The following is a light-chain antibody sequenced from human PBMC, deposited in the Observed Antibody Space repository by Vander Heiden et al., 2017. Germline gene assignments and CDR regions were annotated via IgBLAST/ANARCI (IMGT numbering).Light chain of an antibody. V-gene: IGKV3-15*01. CDR3: QQYNNWPPYT. CDR2: GAS. J-gene: IGKJ2*01. CDR1: QSVSSN. Sequence: VVAQSPATLSVSPGERATLSCRASQSVSSNLAWYQQKPGQAPRLLIYGASTRATGIPARFSGSGYGTEFTLTISSLQSEDFAVYYCQQYNNWPPYTFGQGTKLEIK.